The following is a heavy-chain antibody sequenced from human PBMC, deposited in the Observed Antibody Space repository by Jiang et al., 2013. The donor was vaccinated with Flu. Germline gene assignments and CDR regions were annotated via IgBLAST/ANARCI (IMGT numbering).Heavy chain of an antibody. CDR2: INPSGGST. CDR1: GYTFTSYY. V-gene: IGHV1-46*01. Sequence: GAEVKKPGASVKVSCKASGYTFTSYYMHWVRQAPGQGLEWMGIINPSGGSTSYAQKFQGRVTMTRDTSTSTVYMELSSLRSEDTAVYYCASLNSVGATFRDYWGQGTLVTGLL. J-gene: IGHJ4*02. CDR3: ASLNSVGATFRDY. D-gene: IGHD1-26*01.